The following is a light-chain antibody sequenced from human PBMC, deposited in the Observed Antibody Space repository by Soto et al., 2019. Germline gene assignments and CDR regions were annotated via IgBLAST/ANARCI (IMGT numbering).Light chain of an antibody. Sequence: QAVVSQEPSFSVSPGETVTLTCGLTSASVLTSYYPSWYQQTPGQAPRTLIYSTNIRSSGVPDRFSSSILGNKAALTITGAQADDESDYYCALYVGSGTVVFGGGTKVTVL. CDR2: STN. CDR1: SASVLTSYY. J-gene: IGLJ2*01. V-gene: IGLV8-61*01. CDR3: ALYVGSGTVV.